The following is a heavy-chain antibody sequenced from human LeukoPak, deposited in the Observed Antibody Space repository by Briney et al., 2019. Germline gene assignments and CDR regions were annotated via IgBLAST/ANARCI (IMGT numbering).Heavy chain of an antibody. Sequence: ASVKVSCKASGYTFTSYAMHWVRQAPGQGLEWMGWINAGNGNTKYSQKFQGRVTITRDTSASTAYMELSSLRSEDTAVYYCARDNYLYCSGGSCYGPFDYWGQGTLVTVSS. D-gene: IGHD2-15*01. J-gene: IGHJ4*02. CDR2: INAGNGNT. CDR1: GYTFTSYA. V-gene: IGHV1-3*01. CDR3: ARDNYLYCSGGSCYGPFDY.